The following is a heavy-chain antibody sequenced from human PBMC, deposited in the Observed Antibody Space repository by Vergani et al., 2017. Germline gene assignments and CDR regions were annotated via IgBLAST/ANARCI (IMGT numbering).Heavy chain of an antibody. V-gene: IGHV4-61*02. CDR2: VYPSGTT. D-gene: IGHD3-16*01. CDR3: ARHDSGHYDASYYGLDV. Sequence: QVQLHESGPGLVKPSETLSLICSVSGVSMQSGSFYWTWIRQTAERRLEWMGRVYPSGTTNYNPSLNGRVSISVDASKNQFSLKLSSVTAADSAVYYCARHDSGHYDASYYGLDVWGQGTTVTVSS. J-gene: IGHJ6*02. CDR1: GVSMQSGSFY.